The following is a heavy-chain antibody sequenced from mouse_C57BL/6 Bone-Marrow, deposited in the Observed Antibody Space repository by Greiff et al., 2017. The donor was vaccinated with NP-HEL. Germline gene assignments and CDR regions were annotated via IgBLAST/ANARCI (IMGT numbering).Heavy chain of an antibody. CDR1: GFTFSSYG. CDR2: ISSGGSYT. D-gene: IGHD1-1*01. CDR3: ARRGYYGFWYFDV. Sequence: EVQLVESGGDLVKPGGSLKLSCAASGFTFSSYGMSWVRQTPDKRLEWVATISSGGSYTYYPASVKGRFTISRDNAKNTLYLQMSSLKSEDTAMYYCARRGYYGFWYFDVWGTGTTVTVSS. J-gene: IGHJ1*03. V-gene: IGHV5-6*01.